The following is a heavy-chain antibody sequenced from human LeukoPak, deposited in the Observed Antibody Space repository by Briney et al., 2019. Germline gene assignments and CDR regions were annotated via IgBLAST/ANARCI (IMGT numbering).Heavy chain of an antibody. CDR2: VSGSGGST. D-gene: IGHD3-22*01. V-gene: IGHV3-23*01. J-gene: IGHJ4*02. CDR1: GLTFSSFA. CDR3: AKDWAGSDRRYYFDN. Sequence: GGSLRLSCAASGLTFSSFAMSWVRQAPGKGLEWVSVVSGSGGSTYYADSVKGRFTISRGNSQNTLYLQMNSLRAEDTAVYYCAKDWAGSDRRYYFDNWGQGTLVTVSS.